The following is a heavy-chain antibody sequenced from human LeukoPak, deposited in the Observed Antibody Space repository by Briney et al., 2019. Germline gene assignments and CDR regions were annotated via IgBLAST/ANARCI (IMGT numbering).Heavy chain of an antibody. Sequence: GGSLRLSCAASGFTFSSYWMSWVRQAPGKGLEWVANIKQDGSEKNYVDSVKGRFTISRDNAKNSLYLQMNSLRAEDTAVYYCARAPTAMVLYYGMDVWGQGTTVTVSS. V-gene: IGHV3-7*01. CDR2: IKQDGSEK. CDR1: GFTFSSYW. J-gene: IGHJ6*02. D-gene: IGHD5-18*01. CDR3: ARAPTAMVLYYGMDV.